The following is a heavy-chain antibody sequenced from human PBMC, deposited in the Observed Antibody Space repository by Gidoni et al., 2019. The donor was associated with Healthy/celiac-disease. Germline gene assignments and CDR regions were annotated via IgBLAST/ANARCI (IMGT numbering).Heavy chain of an antibody. Sequence: EVQLVESGGGLVQPGGSLSLSCAGSGFTFSSSAMNWVRQAPGKGLVWVSAISDNGASRFYADSVKGRFTISRDNSKNTLSLQMNSLRAEDTAVYYCAKDSGYDFWSGISDYWGQGTLVTVSS. CDR3: AKDSGYDFWSGISDY. J-gene: IGHJ4*02. D-gene: IGHD3-3*01. CDR2: ISDNGASR. V-gene: IGHV3-23*04. CDR1: GFTFSSSA.